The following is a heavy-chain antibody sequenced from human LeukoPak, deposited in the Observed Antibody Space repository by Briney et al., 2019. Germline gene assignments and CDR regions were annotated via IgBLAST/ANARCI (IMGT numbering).Heavy chain of an antibody. D-gene: IGHD6-13*01. CDR2: ISYDGSNK. J-gene: IGHJ6*02. CDR1: GFTFSSYA. CDR3: ARDVAAARRGTTYYYGMDV. Sequence: GGSLRLSCAASGFTFSSYAMHWVRQAPGKGLEWVAVISYDGSNKYYADSVKGRFTISRDNSKNTLYLQMNSPRAEDTAVYYCARDVAAARRGTTYYYGMDVWGQGTTVTVSS. V-gene: IGHV3-30-3*01.